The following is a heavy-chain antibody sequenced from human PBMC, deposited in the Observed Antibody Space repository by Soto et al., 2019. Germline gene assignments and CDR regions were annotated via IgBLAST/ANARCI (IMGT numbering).Heavy chain of an antibody. CDR1: GGSMSSNNW. J-gene: IGHJ5*02. V-gene: IGHV4-4*02. CDR2: IYHTEST. Sequence: QVQLQESGPGLVKPSGTLSLTCGVSVSGGSMSSNNWWSWVRQSPGKGPEWIGEIYHTESTHYNPSLKSRVTILRDKSKNQFSLKLSSVTAADTAVYYCARRSRSWFDAWGPGTLVTVSS. D-gene: IGHD1-1*01. CDR3: ARRSRSWFDA.